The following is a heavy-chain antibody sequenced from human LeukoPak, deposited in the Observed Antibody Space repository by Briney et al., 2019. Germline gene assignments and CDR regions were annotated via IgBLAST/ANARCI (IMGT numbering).Heavy chain of an antibody. CDR2: ISGSGGST. CDR1: GFIFSSYA. D-gene: IGHD2-8*01. V-gene: IGHV3-23*01. J-gene: IGHJ4*02. CDR3: AKDRSCTNDVCHGDFDY. Sequence: GGSLRLSCAASGFIFSSYAMSWVRQAPGKGLEWVSTISGSGGSTYYADSVNGRFTISRDNSKNTVYLQMNSLRAEDTAVYYCAKDRSCTNDVCHGDFDYWGQGTLVTVSS.